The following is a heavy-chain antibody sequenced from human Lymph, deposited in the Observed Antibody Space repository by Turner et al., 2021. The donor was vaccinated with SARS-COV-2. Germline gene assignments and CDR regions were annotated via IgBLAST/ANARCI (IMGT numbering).Heavy chain of an antibody. J-gene: IGHJ4*02. CDR2: IWYDGSNK. Sequence: QVQLVESGGGVVQPGRSLRLSWAASGFPFSSYGMHWVRQAPGKWLEWVAFIWYDGSNKYYADSVKGRFTISRDNSKNTLYLQMNSLRAEDTAVYYCARGIYDSGGYLSYYFDYWGQGTLVTVSS. CDR3: ARGIYDSGGYLSYYFDY. CDR1: GFPFSSYG. D-gene: IGHD3-22*01. V-gene: IGHV3-33*01.